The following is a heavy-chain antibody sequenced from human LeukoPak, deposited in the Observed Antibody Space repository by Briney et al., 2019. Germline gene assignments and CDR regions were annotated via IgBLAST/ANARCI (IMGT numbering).Heavy chain of an antibody. CDR3: ARHTFGYSSSSGDWFDP. J-gene: IGHJ5*02. Sequence: SETLSLTCTVSGXSISNYYWSWIRQPPGKGLEWIGYIYYSGSTNYSPSPKSRVTISIDTSKNQFSLKLSSVTAADTAVYYCARHTFGYSSSSGDWFDPWGQGTLVTVSS. D-gene: IGHD6-6*01. V-gene: IGHV4-59*08. CDR1: GXSISNYY. CDR2: IYYSGST.